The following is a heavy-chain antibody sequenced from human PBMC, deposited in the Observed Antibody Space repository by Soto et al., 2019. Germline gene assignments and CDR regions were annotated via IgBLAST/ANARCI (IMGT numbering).Heavy chain of an antibody. CDR2: IYHDGSNE. Sequence: GGSLRLSCAASGIAFSSSGMHWVRQGPGKGLEWVAFIYHDGSNEFYGDSVKGRFTISRDNSKNTVYLQMSGLRAEDTAVYYCARDKGKRYLDTWGQGSLVTVSS. V-gene: IGHV3-30*03. CDR1: GIAFSSSG. D-gene: IGHD2-2*02. J-gene: IGHJ5*02. CDR3: ARDKGKRYLDT.